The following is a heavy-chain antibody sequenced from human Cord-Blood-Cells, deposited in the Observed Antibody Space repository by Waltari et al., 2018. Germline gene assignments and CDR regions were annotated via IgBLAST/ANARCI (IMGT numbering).Heavy chain of an antibody. Sequence: QVQLVQSGAEVKKPGASVKVSCKVSGYTLTELSMHWVRQAPGKGLEWMGGFGPEEGETIYAQKFQGRVTMTEDTSTDTAYMELSSLRSEDTAVYYCATALMITFGGVIANWFDPWGQGTLVTVSS. J-gene: IGHJ5*02. V-gene: IGHV1-24*01. CDR1: GYTLTELS. D-gene: IGHD3-16*02. CDR3: ATALMITFGGVIANWFDP. CDR2: FGPEEGET.